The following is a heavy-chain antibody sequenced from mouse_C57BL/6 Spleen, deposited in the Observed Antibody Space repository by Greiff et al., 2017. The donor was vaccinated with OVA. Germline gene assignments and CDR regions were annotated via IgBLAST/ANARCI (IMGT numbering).Heavy chain of an antibody. CDR1: GFNIKDDY. D-gene: IGHD1-1*01. CDR3: TSYYGSPFAY. CDR2: IDPENGDT. V-gene: IGHV14-4*01. Sequence: VHVKQSGAELVRPGASVKLSCTASGFNIKDDYMHWVKQRPEQGLEWIGWIDPENGDTEYASKFQGKATITADTSSNTAYLQLSSLTSEDTAVYYCTSYYGSPFAYWGQGTLVTVSA. J-gene: IGHJ3*01.